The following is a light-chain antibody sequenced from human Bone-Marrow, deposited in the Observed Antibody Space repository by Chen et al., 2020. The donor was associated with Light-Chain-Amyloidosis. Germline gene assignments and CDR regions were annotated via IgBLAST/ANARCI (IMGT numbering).Light chain of an antibody. CDR1: NFGSTS. CDR2: DDS. CDR3: QVWDRSSDRPV. V-gene: IGLV3-21*02. J-gene: IGLJ3*02. Sequence: SYVLTQPSSVSAAAVQTATIACGGNNFGSTSVHWYQHTPGQAPLLVVYDDSDRPSGIPERLSGSNSGNTATLTISRVEAGDEADYYCQVWDRSSDRPVFGGGTKLTVL.